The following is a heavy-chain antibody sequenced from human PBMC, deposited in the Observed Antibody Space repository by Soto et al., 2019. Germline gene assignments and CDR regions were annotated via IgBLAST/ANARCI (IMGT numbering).Heavy chain of an antibody. CDR2: ISYDGSNK. V-gene: IGHV3-30-3*01. CDR3: ARVGPKLEAGDYYGMDV. CDR1: GFTFSSYA. J-gene: IGHJ6*02. D-gene: IGHD1-1*01. Sequence: ESGGGVVQPGRSLRLSCAASGFTFSSYAMHWVRQAPGKGLEWVAVISYDGSNKYYADSVKGRFTISRDNSKNTLYLQMNSLRAEDTAVYYCARVGPKLEAGDYYGMDVWGQGTTVTVSS.